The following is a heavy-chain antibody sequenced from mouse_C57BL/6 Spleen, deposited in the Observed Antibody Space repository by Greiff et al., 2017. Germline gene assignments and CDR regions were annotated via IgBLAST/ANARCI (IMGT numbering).Heavy chain of an antibody. V-gene: IGHV1-18*01. CDR2: INPNNGGT. Sequence: EVQLQQSGPELVKPGASVKIPCKASGYTFTDYNMDWVKQSHGKSLEWIGDINPNNGGTIYNQKFTGKATLTVDTSSSTAYMELRSLTSEDTAVYYCARSCNCPYYFDDWGQGTTLTVSS. CDR1: GYTFTDYN. CDR3: ARSCNCPYYFDD. J-gene: IGHJ2*01.